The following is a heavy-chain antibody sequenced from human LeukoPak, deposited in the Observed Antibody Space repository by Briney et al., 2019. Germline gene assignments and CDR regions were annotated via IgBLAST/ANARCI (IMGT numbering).Heavy chain of an antibody. V-gene: IGHV4-39*07. J-gene: IGHJ4*02. CDR2: IYYSGST. CDR1: GGSISSSSYY. D-gene: IGHD5-24*01. CDR3: ARGKIWPPVYLSH. Sequence: PSETLSLTCTVSGGSISSSSYYWGWIRQPPGKGLEWIGSIYYSGSTYYNPSLKSRVTISVDTSKNQFSLKLSSVTAADTAVYYCARGKIWPPVYLSHWGQGTLVTVSS.